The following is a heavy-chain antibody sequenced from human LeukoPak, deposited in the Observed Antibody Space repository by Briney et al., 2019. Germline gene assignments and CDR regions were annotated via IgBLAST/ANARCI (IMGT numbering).Heavy chain of an antibody. J-gene: IGHJ6*03. CDR2: ISGHNGDT. CDR1: GYTFTSYA. CDR3: ARAGYCSGGSCYPYYYYYYMDV. Sequence: ASVKVSCKASGYTFTSYAISWVRQAPGRGLEWMGWISGHNGDTNYAQRLQGRVTMTTDTSASTAYMELRGLRSDDTAVYYCARAGYCSGGSCYPYYYYYYMDVWGKGTTVTVSS. V-gene: IGHV1-18*01. D-gene: IGHD2-15*01.